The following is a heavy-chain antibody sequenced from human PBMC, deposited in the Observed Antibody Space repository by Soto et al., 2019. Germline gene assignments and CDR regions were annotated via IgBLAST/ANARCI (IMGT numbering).Heavy chain of an antibody. CDR2: IYPNTETT. D-gene: IGHD6-25*01. J-gene: IGHJ4*02. CDR3: VSLQTSGWPGVH. CDR1: RYTFTGCY. Sequence: GASVKVSCKASRYTFTGCYMHWVRQAPGQGPEWLGWIYPNTETTDSSKKFQGRVTMTSDMSTRTVYMERRDLRSDDTAVYYCVSLQTSGWPGVHWGQGTLVTVSS. V-gene: IGHV1-2*02.